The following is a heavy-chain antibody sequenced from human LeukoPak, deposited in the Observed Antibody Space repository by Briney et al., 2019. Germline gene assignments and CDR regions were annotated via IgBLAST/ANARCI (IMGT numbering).Heavy chain of an antibody. V-gene: IGHV1-24*01. D-gene: IGHD6-13*01. Sequence: ASVKVSCKVSGYTLTELSMHWVRQAPGKGLERMGGFDPEDGETIYAQKFQGRVTMTEDTSTDTAYMELSSLRSEDTAVYYCATAPLYSTLFDYWGQGTLVTVSS. CDR1: GYTLTELS. CDR2: FDPEDGET. J-gene: IGHJ4*02. CDR3: ATAPLYSTLFDY.